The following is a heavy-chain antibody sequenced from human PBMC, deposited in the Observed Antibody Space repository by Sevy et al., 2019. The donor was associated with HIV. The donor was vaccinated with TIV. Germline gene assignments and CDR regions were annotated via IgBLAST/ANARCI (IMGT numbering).Heavy chain of an antibody. Sequence: GGSLRLSCAASGFTFSSYSMNWVRQAPGKGLEWVSYISSSSSSTIYYADSVKGRFTISRDKAKNSLYLQMNSLRAEDTAVYYCARKAARKLRRIFGVDLTNDAFDIWGQGTMVTVSS. J-gene: IGHJ3*02. CDR2: ISSSSSSTI. CDR3: ARKAARKLRRIFGVDLTNDAFDI. V-gene: IGHV3-48*01. CDR1: GFTFSSYS. D-gene: IGHD3-3*01.